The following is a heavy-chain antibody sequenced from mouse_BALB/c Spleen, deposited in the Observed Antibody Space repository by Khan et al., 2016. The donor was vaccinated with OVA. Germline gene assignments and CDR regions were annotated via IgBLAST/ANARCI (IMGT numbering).Heavy chain of an antibody. D-gene: IGHD1-1*01. CDR1: GYSITSGYA. Sequence: EVQLQESGPGLVKPSQSLSLTCTVTGYSITSGYAWNWIRQFPGNKLEWMGYISYSGVTSYTPSLKSRISITRDTSKNQFFLQLTSVTTEDTATYYCARGNYYGYYFDYWGQAPLSQSPQ. J-gene: IGHJ2*01. CDR3: ARGNYYGYYFDY. V-gene: IGHV3-2*02. CDR2: ISYSGVT.